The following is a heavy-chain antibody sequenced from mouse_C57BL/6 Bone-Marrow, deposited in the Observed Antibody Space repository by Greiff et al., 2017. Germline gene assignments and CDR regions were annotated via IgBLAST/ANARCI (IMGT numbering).Heavy chain of an antibody. CDR1: GFNIKDDY. CDR3: SSVDGSYFDF. D-gene: IGHD2-3*01. CDR2: IDPEIGDT. J-gene: IGHJ2*01. V-gene: IGHV14-4*01. Sequence: EVQLQQSGAELVRPGASVKLSCTASGFNIKDDYIHWVKQRPEQGLEWIGWIDPEIGDTEYASKFKGKATITSDTSSTTAYLQLSSLTSEDTAVYYSSSVDGSYFDFWGQGTPLTVAS.